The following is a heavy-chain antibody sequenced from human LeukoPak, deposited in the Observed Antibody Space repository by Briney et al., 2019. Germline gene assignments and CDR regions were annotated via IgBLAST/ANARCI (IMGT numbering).Heavy chain of an antibody. CDR1: GFTFSSYA. CDR2: ISGSGGST. J-gene: IGHJ6*02. V-gene: IGHV3-23*01. Sequence: GGSLRLSCAASGFTFSSYAMSWVRQAPGKGLEWVSAISGSGGSTYCADSVKGRFTISRDNSKNTLYLQMNSLRAEDTAVYYCAKGLRSVAGPRQNPYYYYGMDVWGQGTTVTVSS. D-gene: IGHD6-19*01. CDR3: AKGLRSVAGPRQNPYYYYGMDV.